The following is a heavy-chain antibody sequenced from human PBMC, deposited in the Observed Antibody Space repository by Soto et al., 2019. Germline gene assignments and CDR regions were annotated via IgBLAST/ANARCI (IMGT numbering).Heavy chain of an antibody. CDR1: GGTLSSHA. CDR2: IIPIFGTA. V-gene: IGHV1-69*13. D-gene: IGHD3-10*01. J-gene: IGHJ3*02. Sequence: GASVKVSCKGSGGTLSSHAIRWGGPAPGKRDEGMGGIIPIFGTANYAQKFQGRVTITADESTSTAYMELSSLRSEDTAVYYCARDPHYYGSGSYYSASDAFDIWGQGTMVTVSS. CDR3: ARDPHYYGSGSYYSASDAFDI.